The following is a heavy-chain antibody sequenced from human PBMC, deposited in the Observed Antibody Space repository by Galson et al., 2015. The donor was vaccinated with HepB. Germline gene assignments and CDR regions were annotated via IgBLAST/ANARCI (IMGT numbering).Heavy chain of an antibody. D-gene: IGHD3-22*01. CDR3: ARGYYYDSSGQHYFDY. V-gene: IGHV3-21*01. CDR2: ISSSSSYI. CDR1: GFTFSSYS. J-gene: IGHJ4*02. Sequence: SLRLSCAASGFTFSSYSMNWVRQAPGKGLAWVSSISSSSSYIYYADSVKGRFTISRDNAKNSLYLQMNSLRAEDTAVYYCARGYYYDSSGQHYFDYWGQGTLVTVSS.